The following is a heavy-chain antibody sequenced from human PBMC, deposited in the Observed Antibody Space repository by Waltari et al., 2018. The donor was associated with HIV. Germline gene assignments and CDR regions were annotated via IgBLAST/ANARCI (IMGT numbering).Heavy chain of an antibody. CDR3: ARARGGGDGYSYGLDY. D-gene: IGHD5-18*01. CDR2: MHPKSGGT. V-gene: IGHV1-2*02. CDR1: GYTFTGYY. J-gene: IGHJ4*02. Sequence: QVQLVQSGAEVKKPGASVKVSCKASGYTFTGYYMHWVRQAPGQGLEWMEGMHPKSGGTNDDRSYQGRVTMTRATSIRPPHREPSRLRSDGTAVYSWARARGGGDGYSYGLDYWGQGTLVTVSS.